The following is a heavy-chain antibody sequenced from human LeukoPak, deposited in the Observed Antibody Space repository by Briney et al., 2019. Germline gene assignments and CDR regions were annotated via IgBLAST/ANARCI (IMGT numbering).Heavy chain of an antibody. D-gene: IGHD3-22*01. V-gene: IGHV4-61*01. CDR3: ARGSPTYYYDSSGYYSFDY. J-gene: IGHJ4*02. CDR1: GGSVSSGSYY. CDR2: IYYSGST. Sequence: SETLSLTCTVSGGSVSSGSYYWSWIRQPPGKGLEWIGYIYYSGSTNYNPSLKSRVTISVDTSKNQFSLKLSSVTAADTAVYYRARGSPTYYYDSSGYYSFDYWGQGTLVTVSS.